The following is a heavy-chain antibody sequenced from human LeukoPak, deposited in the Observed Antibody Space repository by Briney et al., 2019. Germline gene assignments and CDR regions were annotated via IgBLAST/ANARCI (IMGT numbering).Heavy chain of an antibody. CDR1: GFTFSSYS. V-gene: IGHV3-21*01. D-gene: IGHD3-22*01. Sequence: GGSLRLSXAASGFTFSSYSMNWVRQTPGKGLEWLSSISSSSSYIYYADSVKGRFTISRDNAKNSLYLQMNSLRAEDTAVYYCARDQYYYDSLDAFDIWGQGTMVTVSS. CDR3: ARDQYYYDSLDAFDI. J-gene: IGHJ3*02. CDR2: ISSSSSYI.